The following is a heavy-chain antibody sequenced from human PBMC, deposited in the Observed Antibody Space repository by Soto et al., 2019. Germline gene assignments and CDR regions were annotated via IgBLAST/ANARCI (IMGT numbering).Heavy chain of an antibody. D-gene: IGHD1-1*01. Sequence: GGSLRLSCAASGFTCSSYSMNWVRQAPGKGLEWVSYISSSSSTIYYADSVKGRFTISRDNAKNSLYLQMNSLRDEDTAVYYCARDGVGNEMATTKNSYYYYGMDVWGQGTTVTVSS. CDR3: ARDGVGNEMATTKNSYYYYGMDV. CDR2: ISSSSSTI. J-gene: IGHJ6*02. V-gene: IGHV3-48*02. CDR1: GFTCSSYS.